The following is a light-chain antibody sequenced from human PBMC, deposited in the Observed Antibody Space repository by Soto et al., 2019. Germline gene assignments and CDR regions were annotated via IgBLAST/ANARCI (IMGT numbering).Light chain of an antibody. V-gene: IGKV1-5*03. Sequence: DIQMTQSPSTLSGSVGDRVIITCRASQSIGSWLAWYQQQPGKAPKLLIYKASSLESGVPSRFSGSGSETEITLTISSLQPDDFATYYCQQYNSYATFGQGTKVDIK. CDR3: QQYNSYAT. CDR1: QSIGSW. J-gene: IGKJ1*01. CDR2: KAS.